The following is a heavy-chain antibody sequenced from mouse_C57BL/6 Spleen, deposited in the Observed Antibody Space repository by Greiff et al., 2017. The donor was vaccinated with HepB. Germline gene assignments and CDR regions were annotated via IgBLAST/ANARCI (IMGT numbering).Heavy chain of an antibody. CDR2: INPNNGGT. Sequence: EVQLQQSGPELVKPGASVKISCKASGYTFTDYYMNWVKQSHGKSLEWVGDINPNNGGTSYNQKFKGKATLAVDKSSSTAYMELGSLTSEDSAVYYCARSTGTAWFAYWGQGTLVTVSA. J-gene: IGHJ3*01. D-gene: IGHD4-1*01. CDR3: ARSTGTAWFAY. CDR1: GYTFTDYY. V-gene: IGHV1-26*01.